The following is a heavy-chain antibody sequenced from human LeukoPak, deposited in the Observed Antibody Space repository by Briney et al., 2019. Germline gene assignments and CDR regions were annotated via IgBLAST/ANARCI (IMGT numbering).Heavy chain of an antibody. J-gene: IGHJ4*02. Sequence: SGGSLRLSCAASGFTVSGNYISWVRQSPGKGLEWVSVIYSGETTYYADSVKGRFTLSRDNFKNTVYLQMNSLRAEGTAVYYCARGYSSSSFFDYWGQGTLVTVSS. CDR3: ARGYSSSSFFDY. D-gene: IGHD6-6*01. V-gene: IGHV3-66*01. CDR2: IYSGETT. CDR1: GFTVSGNY.